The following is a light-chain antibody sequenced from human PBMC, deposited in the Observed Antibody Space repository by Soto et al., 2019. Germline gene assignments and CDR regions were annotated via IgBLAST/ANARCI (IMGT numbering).Light chain of an antibody. V-gene: IGLV2-11*01. CDR3: CSYAGPYSYV. J-gene: IGLJ1*01. CDR1: SSDVGAYNY. CDR2: DVT. Sequence: QSALAQPRSVSLSPGQSVTMSCTGTSSDVGAYNYVSLYQQHPGNAPKLMIYDVTKRPSGVPDRFSGSKSANTASLTISGLQAGDEGDYFCCSYAGPYSYVFGTGTKVTVL.